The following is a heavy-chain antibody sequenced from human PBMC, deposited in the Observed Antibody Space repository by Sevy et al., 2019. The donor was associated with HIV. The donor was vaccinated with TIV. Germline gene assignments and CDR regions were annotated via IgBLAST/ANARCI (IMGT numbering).Heavy chain of an antibody. V-gene: IGHV1-2*02. J-gene: IGHJ4*02. Sequence: ASVKVSCKASGYTFTGYYMHWMRQAPGQGLEWMGWINPDSGGPTYAPKFQDRVTLTRDTSISTAYMDLSRLKSDDTAVYYCVRDDRDGYFEYWGQRTLVTVSS. CDR2: INPDSGGP. CDR3: VRDDRDGYFEY. CDR1: GYTFTGYY.